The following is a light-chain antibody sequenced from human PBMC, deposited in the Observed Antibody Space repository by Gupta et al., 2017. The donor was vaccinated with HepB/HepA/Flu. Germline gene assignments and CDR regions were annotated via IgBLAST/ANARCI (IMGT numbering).Light chain of an antibody. CDR3: SSNTTINTQI. CDR1: RSNVGDYNS. Sequence: SALTQPASVSGSPGQSITISCTGTRSNVGDYNSCSWYQQHPDKVPKILIYDVSNRPSGVSNRFSASKSGNTASLTISGLQAADEAYYYCSSNTTINTQIFGAGTKLTVL. CDR2: DVS. J-gene: IGLJ2*01. V-gene: IGLV2-14*03.